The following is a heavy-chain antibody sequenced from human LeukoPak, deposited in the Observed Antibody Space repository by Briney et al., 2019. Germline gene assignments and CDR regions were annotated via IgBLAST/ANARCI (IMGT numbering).Heavy chain of an antibody. J-gene: IGHJ4*02. CDR1: GFTFSRYR. V-gene: IGHV3-7*01. Sequence: GGALGVPLSTSGFTFSRYRMRLVGPAPGGGLEWVANINLDGRVTYHVDSVEGRFTISRDNAKSSLFLQMNSLRAEDTAVYYCVRDDWGPGDHWGQGILVTVSS. CDR3: VRDDWGPGDH. D-gene: IGHD3-9*01. CDR2: INLDGRVT.